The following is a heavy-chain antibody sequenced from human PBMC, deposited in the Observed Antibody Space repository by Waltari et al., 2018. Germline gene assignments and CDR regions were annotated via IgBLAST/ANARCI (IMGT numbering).Heavy chain of an antibody. CDR2: INYSGTT. Sequence: QLQMQESGPRLVTPSATLSLTCTVSGGSISSVNYYWGYIRQPPGKGLEWIGIINYSGTTYYNPSLKSRVIISADTSKNQFALQLSPVTAADTAVYYCARFSQVTASSLLDFWGQGTLVTVSS. CDR1: GGSISSVNYY. CDR3: ARFSQVTASSLLDF. J-gene: IGHJ4*02. V-gene: IGHV4-39*01. D-gene: IGHD2-21*02.